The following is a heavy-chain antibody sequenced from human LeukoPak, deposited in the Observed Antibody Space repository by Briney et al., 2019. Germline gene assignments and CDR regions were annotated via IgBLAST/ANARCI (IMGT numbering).Heavy chain of an antibody. Sequence: GGSLRPSCAASGFTFSLYGMHWVRQAPGKGLEWVAMTWYDGSNTYYADFLRGRFTIVRDNSKNTLYLQMNSLRAEDTAVYYCAKDLRPYCSSSSCSTPFDYWGQGTLVTVSS. CDR3: AKDLRPYCSSSSCSTPFDY. J-gene: IGHJ4*02. CDR1: GFTFSLYG. V-gene: IGHV3-33*06. CDR2: TWYDGSNT. D-gene: IGHD2-2*01.